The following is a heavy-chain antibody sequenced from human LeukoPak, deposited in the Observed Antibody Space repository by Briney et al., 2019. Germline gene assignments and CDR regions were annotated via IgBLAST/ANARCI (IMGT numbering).Heavy chain of an antibody. J-gene: IGHJ4*02. D-gene: IGHD3-22*01. V-gene: IGHV3-21*01. CDR3: ARHVVAVGFDY. CDR2: ITSSSSYI. CDR1: GFIFGDYA. Sequence: GGSLRLSCTASGFIFGDYAMTWIRQAPGKGLEWVSSITSSSSYIYYADPVKGRFTISRDNAKNSLYLQMNSLRAEGTAVYYCARHVVAVGFDYWGQGTLVTVSS.